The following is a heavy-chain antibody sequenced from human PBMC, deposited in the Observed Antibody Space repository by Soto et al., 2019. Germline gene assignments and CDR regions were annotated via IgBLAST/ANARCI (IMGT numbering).Heavy chain of an antibody. J-gene: IGHJ6*03. CDR2: INSDGSST. V-gene: IGHV3-74*01. D-gene: IGHD2-15*01. CDR1: GFTFSSYW. CDR3: ARDLGGYCSGGSCYYYYYMDV. Sequence: GGSLRLSCAASGFTFSSYWMHWVRQAPGKGLVWVSRINSDGSSTSYADSVKGRFTISRDNAKNTLYLQMNSLRAEDTAVYYCARDLGGYCSGGSCYYYYYMDVWGKGTTVTVSS.